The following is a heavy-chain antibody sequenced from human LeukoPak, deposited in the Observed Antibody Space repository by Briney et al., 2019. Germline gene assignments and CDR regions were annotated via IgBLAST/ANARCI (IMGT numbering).Heavy chain of an antibody. CDR2: IYYSGSA. CDR1: GGSISNSSYY. D-gene: IGHD4-23*01. J-gene: IGHJ4*02. Sequence: SDPLSLTCIVSGGSISNSSYYWGWIRQPPGKGLEWIGSIYYSGSAYYNPALKSRLTISVDTSKNQFSLKLTSVPAADTAVYYCARHWVVTPNYWGQGTLVTVSP. V-gene: IGHV4-39*01. CDR3: ARHWVVTPNY.